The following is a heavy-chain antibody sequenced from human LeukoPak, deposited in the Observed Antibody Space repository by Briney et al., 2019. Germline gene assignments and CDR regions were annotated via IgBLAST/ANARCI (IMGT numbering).Heavy chain of an antibody. J-gene: IGHJ4*02. CDR2: MNPNSGNT. V-gene: IGHV1-8*01. Sequence: ASVKVSCKASGYTFTSYDINWVRQATGQGLEWMGWMNPNSGNTGYAQKFQGRVTMTRNTSISTAYMELSRPRSEDTAVYYCARVPYDYVWGSYRYTLDYWGQGTLVTVSS. CDR1: GYTFTSYD. D-gene: IGHD3-16*02. CDR3: ARVPYDYVWGSYRYTLDY.